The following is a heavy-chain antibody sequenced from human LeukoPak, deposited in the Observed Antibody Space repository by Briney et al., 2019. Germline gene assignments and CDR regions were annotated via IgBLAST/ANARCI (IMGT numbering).Heavy chain of an antibody. CDR2: IYTSGST. CDR1: GGSISSYY. Sequence: SETLSLTCTVSGGSISSYYWSWIRQPAGKGLEWIGRIYTSGSTNYNPSLKSRVTMSVDTSKNQFSLKLTSVTTADTAVYYCARPVTARGGSGWPQHIDYWGQGTLVSVSS. V-gene: IGHV4-4*07. J-gene: IGHJ4*02. D-gene: IGHD6-19*01. CDR3: ARPVTARGGSGWPQHIDY.